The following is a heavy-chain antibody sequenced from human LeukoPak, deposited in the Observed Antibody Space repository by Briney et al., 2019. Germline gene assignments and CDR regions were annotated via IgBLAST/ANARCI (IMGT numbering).Heavy chain of an antibody. Sequence: ASVKVSCKVSGYTLTELSMHWVRQAPGKGLEWMGGFDPEDGETIYAQKFQGRVTMTEDTSTDTAYMELSSLRSEDTAVYYCARDVWFGELPSSPTDYWGQGTLVTVSS. CDR3: ARDVWFGELPSSPTDY. D-gene: IGHD3-10*01. V-gene: IGHV1-24*01. CDR2: FDPEDGET. J-gene: IGHJ4*02. CDR1: GYTLTELS.